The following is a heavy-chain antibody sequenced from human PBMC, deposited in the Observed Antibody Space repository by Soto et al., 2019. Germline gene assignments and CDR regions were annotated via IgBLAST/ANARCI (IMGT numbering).Heavy chain of an antibody. CDR3: ASGDCSSTSCYANFDY. D-gene: IGHD2-2*01. CDR1: GGSIGSHY. CDR2: IYYSGTT. J-gene: IGHJ4*02. Sequence: SETLSLTCTLSGGSIGSHYWSWIRQPPGKGLEWIGYIYYSGTTSYNPSLKSRVTISVDTSKNQFSLKLSSVTAADTAVYYCASGDCSSTSCYANFDYWGQGTLVTVSS. V-gene: IGHV4-59*11.